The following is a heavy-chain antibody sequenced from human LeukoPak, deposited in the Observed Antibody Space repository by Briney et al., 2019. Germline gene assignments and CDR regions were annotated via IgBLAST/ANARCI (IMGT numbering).Heavy chain of an antibody. J-gene: IGHJ2*01. CDR2: IIPIFGTA. D-gene: IGHD4-23*01. V-gene: IGHV1-69*13. CDR1: GGTFSSYA. CDR3: ARGVRWPYWCFDL. Sequence: SVKVSCEASGGTFSSYAISWVRQAPGQGLEWMGGIIPIFGTANYAQKFQGRVTITADESTSTAYMELSSLRSEDTAVYYCARGVRWPYWCFDLWGRGTLVTVSS.